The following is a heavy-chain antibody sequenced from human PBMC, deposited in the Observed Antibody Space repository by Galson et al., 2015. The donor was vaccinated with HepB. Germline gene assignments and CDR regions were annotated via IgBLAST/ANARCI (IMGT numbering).Heavy chain of an antibody. CDR3: VRSYYDSRGYYDWYFDL. V-gene: IGHV3-30*02. CDR1: GFIFSRYG. Sequence: SLRLSCAASGFIFSRYGMHWVRQAPGKGLEWLAFIRYDGSGKYYVDSVKGRFSSSRDNSKNTLFLQMNSLRAEDTAVYYCVRSYYDSRGYYDWYFDLWGRGTLVTVSS. J-gene: IGHJ2*01. CDR2: IRYDGSGK. D-gene: IGHD3-22*01.